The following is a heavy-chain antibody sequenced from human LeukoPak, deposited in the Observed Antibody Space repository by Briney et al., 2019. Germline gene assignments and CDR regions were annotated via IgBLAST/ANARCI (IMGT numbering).Heavy chain of an antibody. CDR1: GYTFTGYY. V-gene: IGHV1-2*02. CDR2: INPNSGGT. J-gene: IGHJ5*02. Sequence: ASVKVSCKASGYTFTGYYMHWVRQAPGQGLEWMGWINPNSGGTNYAQKFQGRVTMTRDTSISTAYMELSRLRSDDTAVYYCERDQMVRGVNAEYPGNWFDPWGQGTLVTVSS. D-gene: IGHD3-10*01. CDR3: ERDQMVRGVNAEYPGNWFDP.